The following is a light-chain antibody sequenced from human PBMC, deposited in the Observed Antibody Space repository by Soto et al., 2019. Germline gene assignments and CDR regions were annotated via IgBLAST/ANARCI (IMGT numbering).Light chain of an antibody. J-gene: IGKJ1*01. Sequence: DIQMTQSPSSLSASVGDRVTITCRASQGINNYLAWYQQQPGKVPKLLIYAASTLQPGVPSRFSGSGSGTDFAPTISSLQPEDVATYFCQKYNTAPRTFGQGTKVEI. CDR2: AAS. CDR3: QKYNTAPRT. V-gene: IGKV1-27*01. CDR1: QGINNY.